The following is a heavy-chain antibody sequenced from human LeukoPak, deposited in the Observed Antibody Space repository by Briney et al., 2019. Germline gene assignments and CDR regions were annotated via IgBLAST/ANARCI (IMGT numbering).Heavy chain of an antibody. CDR3: AKDVLSGTYYYFDQ. CDR2: ISGSGSNT. Sequence: PGGSLRLSCAASGFTFSSYAMNWVRQAPGKGLEWVSGISGSGSNTYYADSVMGRFTISRDNSKNTLYLQMNSLRAEDTAVYYCAKDVLSGTYYYFDQWSQGTLVTVSS. CDR1: GFTFSSYA. V-gene: IGHV3-23*01. D-gene: IGHD1-26*01. J-gene: IGHJ4*02.